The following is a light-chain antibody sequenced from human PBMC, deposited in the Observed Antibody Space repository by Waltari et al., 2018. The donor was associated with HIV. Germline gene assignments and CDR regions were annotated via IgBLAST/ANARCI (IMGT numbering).Light chain of an antibody. Sequence: EIVLTQSPGTLSLSPGERATLSCRAGQSLSSNYLAWYQQKPGQAPRLLISGASSRPTGIPDRFSGSGSETDFTLTISRLEPEDFAVYYCQQYGNSGTFGQGTKVEIK. CDR1: QSLSSNY. J-gene: IGKJ1*01. CDR3: QQYGNSGT. CDR2: GAS. V-gene: IGKV3-20*01.